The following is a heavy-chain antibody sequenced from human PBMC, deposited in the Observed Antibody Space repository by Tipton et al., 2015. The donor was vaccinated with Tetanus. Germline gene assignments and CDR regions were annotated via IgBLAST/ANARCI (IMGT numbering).Heavy chain of an antibody. CDR3: AGGLVRGYEP. D-gene: IGHD3-10*01. J-gene: IGHJ5*02. V-gene: IGHV4-61*01. CDR2: ISDSGST. Sequence: TLSLTCTVSGGSITSDNHYWNWTRQPPGKGLEWLAYISDSGSTNSKYFLKSRITVSRDTSNNQFSLRLISVTAADTAVYSCAGGLVRGYEPWGRGTLVSVSS. CDR1: GGSITSDNHY.